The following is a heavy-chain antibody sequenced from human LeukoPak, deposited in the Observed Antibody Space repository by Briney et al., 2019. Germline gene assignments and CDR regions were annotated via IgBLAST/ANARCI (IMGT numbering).Heavy chain of an antibody. CDR3: ARGVYIAAAQYGY. D-gene: IGHD6-13*01. CDR1: GFTFSSYW. V-gene: IGHV3-7*03. CDR2: IKQDGSEK. J-gene: IGHJ4*02. Sequence: GRSLRLSCAASGFTFSSYWMSWVRQAPGKGLEWVANIKQDGSEKYYVDSVKGRFTISRDNAKNSLYLQMNSLRAEDTAVYYCARGVYIAAAQYGYWGQGTLVTVSS.